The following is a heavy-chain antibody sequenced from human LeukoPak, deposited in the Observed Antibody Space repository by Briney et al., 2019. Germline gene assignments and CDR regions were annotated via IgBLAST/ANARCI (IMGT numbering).Heavy chain of an antibody. J-gene: IGHJ6*02. V-gene: IGHV4-34*01. CDR1: GGSFSGYY. Sequence: SETLSLTCAVYGGSFSGYYWSWIRQPPGKGLEWIGEINHSGSTNYNPSLKSRVTISVDTSNNQFSLKLSSVTAADTAVYYCARVARSYYYYYGMDVWGQGTTVTVSS. D-gene: IGHD1-26*01. CDR3: ARVARSYYYYYGMDV. CDR2: INHSGST.